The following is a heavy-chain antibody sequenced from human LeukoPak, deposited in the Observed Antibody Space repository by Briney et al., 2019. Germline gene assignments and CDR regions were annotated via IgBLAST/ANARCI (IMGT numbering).Heavy chain of an antibody. CDR1: GFTVSSNY. J-gene: IGHJ3*02. CDR3: ARRNMAAFDAFDI. CDR2: IYSGGNT. D-gene: IGHD6-6*01. V-gene: IGHV3-66*04. Sequence: GGSLRLSCAASGFTVSSNYMNWVRQAPGKGLEWVSVIYSGGNTYYADSVKGRFTISRDNSKNTLYLQMNSLRAEDTAVYYCARRNMAAFDAFDIWGQGTMVTVSS.